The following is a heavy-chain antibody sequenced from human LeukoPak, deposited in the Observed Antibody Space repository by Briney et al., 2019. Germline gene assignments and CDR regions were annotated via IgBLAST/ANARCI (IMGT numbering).Heavy chain of an antibody. CDR2: INPNSGGT. CDR1: GYTFTGCY. J-gene: IGHJ5*02. V-gene: IGHV1-2*02. CDR3: ARDESGGAGFDP. D-gene: IGHD1-26*01. Sequence: GASVKVSCKASGYTFTGCYMHWVRQAPGQGLEWMGWINPNSGGTDYAQKFQGRVTMTRDTSISTAYMELSRLRSDDTAVYYCARDESGGAGFDPWGQGTLVTVSS.